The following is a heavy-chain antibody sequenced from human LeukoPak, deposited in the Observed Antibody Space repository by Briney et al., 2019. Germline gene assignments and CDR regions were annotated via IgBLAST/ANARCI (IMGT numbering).Heavy chain of an antibody. CDR3: ARGGSGSYYPFDY. CDR2: IYYSGST. Sequence: PSETLSLTCTVSGGSISSYYWSWIRQLPGKGLEWIGYIYYSGSTNYNPSLKSRVTISVDTSKNQFSLKLSSVTAADTAVYYCARGGSGSYYPFDYWGQGTLVTVSS. D-gene: IGHD1-26*01. J-gene: IGHJ4*02. V-gene: IGHV4-59*01. CDR1: GGSISSYY.